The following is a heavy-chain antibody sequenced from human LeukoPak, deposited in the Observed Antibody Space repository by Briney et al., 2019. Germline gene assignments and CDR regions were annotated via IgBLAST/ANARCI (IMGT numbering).Heavy chain of an antibody. CDR1: GGSIRSVGYY. D-gene: IGHD3-10*01. J-gene: IGHJ6*03. CDR2: IYYSGST. V-gene: IGHV4-31*03. CDR3: ARDGSYYYGSENYMDV. Sequence: SQTMSLASSVTGGSIRSVGYYWSWILKKKGKGLEWIGYIYYSGSTYYNPSLKSRVTIAVDTSKNQFSLKLSSVTAADTAVYYCARDGSYYYGSENYMDVWGKGTTVTVSS.